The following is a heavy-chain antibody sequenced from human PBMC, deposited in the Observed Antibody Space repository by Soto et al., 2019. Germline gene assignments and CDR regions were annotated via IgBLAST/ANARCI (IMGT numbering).Heavy chain of an antibody. J-gene: IGHJ4*02. D-gene: IGHD2-2*01. CDR3: ARGGYCSSTSCYYFDY. Sequence: KISCKASGGTFSSYAISWVRQAPGQGLEWMGGIIPIFGTANYAQKFQGRVTITADESTSTAYMELSSLRSEDTAVYYCARGGYCSSTSCYYFDYWGQGTLVTVSS. V-gene: IGHV1-69*01. CDR1: GGTFSSYA. CDR2: IIPIFGTA.